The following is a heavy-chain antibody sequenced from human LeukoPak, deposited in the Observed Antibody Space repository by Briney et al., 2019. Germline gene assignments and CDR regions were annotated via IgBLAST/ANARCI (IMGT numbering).Heavy chain of an antibody. CDR1: GYSISSGYY. J-gene: IGHJ3*02. V-gene: IGHV4-38-2*01. CDR3: ARYMVRGVIYPLNDAFDI. Sequence: SETLSLTCAVSGYSISSGYYWGWIRQPPGKGLEWIGSIYHSGSTYYNPSLKRRVTISVDTSKNQFSLKLSSVTAADTAVYYCARYMVRGVIYPLNDAFDIWGQGTMVTVSS. CDR2: IYHSGST. D-gene: IGHD3-10*01.